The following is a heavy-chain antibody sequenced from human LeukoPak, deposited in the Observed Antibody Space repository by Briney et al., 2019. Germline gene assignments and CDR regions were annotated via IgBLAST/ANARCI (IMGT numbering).Heavy chain of an antibody. CDR2: MSYHGTTE. CDR1: GFRFSSFA. J-gene: IGHJ3*01. Sequence: GGSLRLSCAASGFRFSSFAMNWVRQAPGKGLEWVAVMSYHGTTEFYAESVKGRFTISRDNSKNTLYLQMNSLRPEDTAIYYCAKFVVYTFAVFDLWGKGTRVTVSS. V-gene: IGHV3-30-3*02. D-gene: IGHD2/OR15-2a*01. CDR3: AKFVVYTFAVFDL.